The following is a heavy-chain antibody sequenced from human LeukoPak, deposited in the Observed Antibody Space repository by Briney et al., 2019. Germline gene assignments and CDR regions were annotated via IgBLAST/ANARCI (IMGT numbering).Heavy chain of an antibody. CDR3: AREGEVSIAAPASDY. CDR2: IYYSGST. D-gene: IGHD6-6*01. J-gene: IGHJ4*02. CDR1: GGSISSYY. V-gene: IGHV4-4*07. Sequence: SETLSLTCTVSGGSISSYYWSWIRQPAGKGLEWIGSIYYSGSTYYNPSLKSRVTISVDTSKNQFSLKLSSVTAADTAVYYCAREGEVSIAAPASDYWGQGTLVTVSS.